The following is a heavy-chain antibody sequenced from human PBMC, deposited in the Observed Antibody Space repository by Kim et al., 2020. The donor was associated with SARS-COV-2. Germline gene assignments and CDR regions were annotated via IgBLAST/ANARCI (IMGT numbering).Heavy chain of an antibody. Sequence: GGSLRLSCAASGFTFSSYWLTWVRQAPGKGLEWVANINQDGSERYYVDSVKGRFTISRDNAKNSLYLQISSLRVEDTAVYYCAIPGAFDILCQGTMATVS. CDR3: AIPGAFDI. CDR1: GFTFSSYW. CDR2: INQDGSER. V-gene: IGHV3-7*01. J-gene: IGHJ3*02.